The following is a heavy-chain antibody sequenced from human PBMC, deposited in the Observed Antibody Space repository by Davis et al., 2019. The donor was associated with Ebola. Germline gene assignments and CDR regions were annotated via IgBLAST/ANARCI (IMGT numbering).Heavy chain of an antibody. Sequence: GESLKISCAASGFTFSSYWMHWVRQVPGEGLVWVSGIKGDGSRTSYADSVKGRFTISRDNGKNTLNIQMNSLRAEDTAVYYCVKEASAFDVWGQGTMVTVFS. V-gene: IGHV3-74*01. J-gene: IGHJ3*01. CDR1: GFTFSSYW. CDR2: IKGDGSRT. CDR3: VKEASAFDV.